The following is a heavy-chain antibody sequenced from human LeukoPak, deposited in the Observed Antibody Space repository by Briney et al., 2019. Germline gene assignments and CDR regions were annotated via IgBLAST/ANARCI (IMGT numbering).Heavy chain of an antibody. CDR3: ARVSGALTMVRDLDY. J-gene: IGHJ4*02. CDR2: INPSGGST. CDR1: GGTFSSYA. D-gene: IGHD3-10*01. Sequence: GASVKVSCKASGGTFSSYAISWVRQAPGQGLEWMGIINPSGGSTSYAQKFQGRVTMTRDTSTSTVYMELSSLRSEDTAVYYCARVSGALTMVRDLDYWGQGTLVTVSS. V-gene: IGHV1-46*01.